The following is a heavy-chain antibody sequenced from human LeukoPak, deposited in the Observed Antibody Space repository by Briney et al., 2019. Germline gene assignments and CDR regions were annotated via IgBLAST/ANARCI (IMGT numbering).Heavy chain of an antibody. Sequence: GGSLRLSCAASGFTFDDYAMHWFRQAPGKGLEWVSLISGDGGSTYYADSVKGRFTISRDNSKNYLYLQMNSLRTEDTALYYCAKDIEYDSSGYYLDPEYYFDYWGQGTLVTVSS. CDR2: ISGDGGST. J-gene: IGHJ4*02. CDR3: AKDIEYDSSGYYLDPEYYFDY. V-gene: IGHV3-43*02. D-gene: IGHD3-22*01. CDR1: GFTFDDYA.